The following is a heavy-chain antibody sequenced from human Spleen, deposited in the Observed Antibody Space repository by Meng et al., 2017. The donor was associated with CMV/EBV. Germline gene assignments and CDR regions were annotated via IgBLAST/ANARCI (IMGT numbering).Heavy chain of an antibody. CDR2: IFSNDEK. CDR3: ARIPIGYCSSTSCYLDYGMDV. CDR1: GGSISSYYW. D-gene: IGHD2-2*01. Sequence: ETLSLTCTVSGGSISSYYWSWLRQPPGKALEWLAHIFSNDEKSYSTSLKSRLTISKDTSKSQVVLTMTNMDPVDTATYYCARIPIGYCSSTSCYLDYGMDVWGQGTTVTVSS. V-gene: IGHV2-26*01. J-gene: IGHJ6*02.